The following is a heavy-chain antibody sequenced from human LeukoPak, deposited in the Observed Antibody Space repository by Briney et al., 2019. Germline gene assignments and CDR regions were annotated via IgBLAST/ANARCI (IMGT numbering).Heavy chain of an antibody. Sequence: ASVKVSCKASGYTFTGYYMHWVRQAPGQGLEWMGCMNPNSGNTGYAQKFQGRVTITRNTSISTAYMELSSLRSEDTAVYYCARGRRWERRGGYYFDYWGQGTLVTVSS. V-gene: IGHV1-8*03. CDR1: GYTFTGYY. J-gene: IGHJ4*02. CDR2: MNPNSGNT. CDR3: ARGRRWERRGGYYFDY. D-gene: IGHD1-26*01.